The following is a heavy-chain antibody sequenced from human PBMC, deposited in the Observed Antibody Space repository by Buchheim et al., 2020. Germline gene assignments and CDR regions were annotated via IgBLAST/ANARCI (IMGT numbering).Heavy chain of an antibody. CDR3: ARRFVELPFYY. Sequence: QVQLQESGPGLVKPSQTLYLTCTVPGGPISSGDYYWSWTRKPPGKGLEWIGYIYYRGSTYYKPSLKSRVTIPVDKSKNQFSLKLSSVTAADAAVYYCARRFVELPFYYWGQGTL. J-gene: IGHJ4*02. V-gene: IGHV4-30-4*01. CDR2: IYYRGST. D-gene: IGHD3-10*01. CDR1: GGPISSGDYY.